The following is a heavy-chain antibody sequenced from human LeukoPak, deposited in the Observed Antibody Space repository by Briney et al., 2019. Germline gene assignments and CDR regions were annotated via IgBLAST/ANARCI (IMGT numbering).Heavy chain of an antibody. CDR3: AKNRKTPGVAAAGSWFDP. Sequence: GGSLRLSCAASGFTFSSYYMSWVRQAPGKGLEWVSAISESGGSTNYADSVKGRFTISRDNSKNTLYLQMNSLRAEDTAVYHCAKNRKTPGVAAAGSWFDPWGQGTLVSVSS. CDR2: ISESGGST. CDR1: GFTFSSYY. J-gene: IGHJ5*02. V-gene: IGHV3-23*01. D-gene: IGHD6-13*01.